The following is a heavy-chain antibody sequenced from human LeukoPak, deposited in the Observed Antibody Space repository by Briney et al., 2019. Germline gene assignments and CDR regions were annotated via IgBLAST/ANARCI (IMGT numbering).Heavy chain of an antibody. V-gene: IGHV3-48*04. CDR1: GFTFSSYS. CDR3: ARDRAAPPPLGYCSSTSCYWKAFDI. Sequence: GRSLRLSCAASGFTFSSYSMNWVRQAPGKGLEWVSYISSSSSTIYYADSVKGRFTISRDNAKNSLYLQMNSLRAEDTAVYYCARDRAAPPPLGYCSSTSCYWKAFDIWGQGTMVTVSS. D-gene: IGHD2-2*01. J-gene: IGHJ3*02. CDR2: ISSSSSTI.